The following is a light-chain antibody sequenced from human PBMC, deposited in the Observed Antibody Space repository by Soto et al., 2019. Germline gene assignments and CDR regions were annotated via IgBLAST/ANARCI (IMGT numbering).Light chain of an antibody. J-gene: IGKJ4*01. Sequence: EMVLTQSPATLSLSPGESATLSCRASQNVGLNFAWYQQKSGQPPRLLIHTASSRATGIPARFSGSGSRTDFTRTFSTLEPEDIAVYYSQERGRWPRATFGGGTKVDMK. CDR3: QERGRWPRAT. V-gene: IGKV3-11*01. CDR1: QNVGLN. CDR2: TAS.